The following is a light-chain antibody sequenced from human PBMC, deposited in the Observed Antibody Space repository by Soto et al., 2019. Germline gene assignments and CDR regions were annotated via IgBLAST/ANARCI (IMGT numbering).Light chain of an antibody. CDR2: YDS. V-gene: IGLV3-21*04. J-gene: IGLJ3*02. CDR1: NIGSKS. Sequence: SYELTRPPSVSVAPGKTARITCGGNNIGSKSVHWYQQKPGQAPVLVIYYDSDRPSGIPERFSGSNSGNTATLTISRVEAGDEADYYCQVWDSSSDHRLFGGGTKLTVL. CDR3: QVWDSSSDHRL.